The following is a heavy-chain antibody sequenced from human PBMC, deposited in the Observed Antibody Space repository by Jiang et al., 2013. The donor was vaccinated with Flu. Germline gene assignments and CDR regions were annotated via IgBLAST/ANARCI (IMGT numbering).Heavy chain of an antibody. CDR2: IFHNGNT. V-gene: IGHV4-38-2*02. J-gene: IGHJ4*01. CDR3: ARQKTEVFYNLERPYYFDY. D-gene: IGHD5-24*01. CDR1: NFSISSGSY. Sequence: GSGLVKPSETLSLTCIVSNFSISSGSYWGWIRQPPGKGLEFIGNIFHNGNTYYNPSLRGRVTISVDTSKDQFSLNLSSVTAADTAFYYCARQKTEVFYNLERPYYFDYWGXGTPGSPSPQ.